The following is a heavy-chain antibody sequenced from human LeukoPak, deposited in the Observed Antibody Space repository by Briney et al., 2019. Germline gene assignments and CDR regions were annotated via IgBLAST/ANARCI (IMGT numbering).Heavy chain of an antibody. D-gene: IGHD3-9*01. CDR1: GDSISTYY. CDR2: IYYGGST. CDR3: AVAFDLTYFDY. V-gene: IGHV4-59*01. Sequence: SETLPLTCTVSGDSISTYYWSWIRQPPGKALEWIGYIYYGGSTNYSPSLGSRVTISEDTSKNQFSLRLSSVTAADTAVYYWAVAFDLTYFDYWGQGTLITVSS. J-gene: IGHJ4*02.